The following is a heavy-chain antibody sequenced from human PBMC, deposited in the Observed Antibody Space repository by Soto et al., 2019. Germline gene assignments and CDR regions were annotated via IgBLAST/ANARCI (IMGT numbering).Heavy chain of an antibody. CDR2: INHSGST. Sequence: SETLSLTCAVYGGSFSGYYWSWIRQPPGKGLEWIGEINHSGSTNYNPSLKSRVTISVDTSKNQFSLKLGSVTAADTAVYYCARYLVVVVVAATHDAFDIWGQGTMVTVSS. V-gene: IGHV4-34*01. CDR3: ARYLVVVVVAATHDAFDI. CDR1: GGSFSGYY. J-gene: IGHJ3*02. D-gene: IGHD2-15*01.